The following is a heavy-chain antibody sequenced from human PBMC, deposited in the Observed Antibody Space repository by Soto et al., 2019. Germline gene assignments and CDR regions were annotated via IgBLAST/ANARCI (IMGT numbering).Heavy chain of an antibody. CDR3: ARDHCSGDCNDFDY. CDR2: IHAGNGNT. V-gene: IGHV1-3*01. D-gene: IGHD2-21*02. CDR1: GFTFTTYA. J-gene: IGHJ4*02. Sequence: QVQVVQSGAEVKKPGASVKVSCKASGFTFTTYAIHWVRQAPGQRLEWMGWIHAGNGNTKSSQKFQDRLTITRDTSASTAYMELSSLRSEDSAVYYCARDHCSGDCNDFDYWGQGTLVTVSS.